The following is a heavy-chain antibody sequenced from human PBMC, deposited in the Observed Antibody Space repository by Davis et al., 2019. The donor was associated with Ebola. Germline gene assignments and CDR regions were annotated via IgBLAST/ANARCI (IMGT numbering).Heavy chain of an antibody. Sequence: SVKVSCKASVYTFTSYYMHWVRQATVQGLEWMGWINPNSGGTSYAQKFQGRVTMTRDTSISTAYMELSRMRSDDTAVYYCARAGGHQLLYYFDYWGQGTLVTVSS. CDR2: INPNSGGT. D-gene: IGHD2-2*01. CDR1: VYTFTSYY. CDR3: ARAGGHQLLYYFDY. V-gene: IGHV1-2*02. J-gene: IGHJ4*02.